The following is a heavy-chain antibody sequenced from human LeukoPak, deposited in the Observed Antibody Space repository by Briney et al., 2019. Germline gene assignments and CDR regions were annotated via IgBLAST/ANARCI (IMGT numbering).Heavy chain of an antibody. D-gene: IGHD1-26*01. CDR3: ASLLTAVGSPFDY. CDR2: ISPGGSTM. CDR1: GFTSSDYY. V-gene: IGHV3-11*01. Sequence: KSGGSLRLSCAASGFTSSDYYMNWIRQTPGKGLEWLSYISPGGSTMYYADSVKGRFTISRDNAKNSLYLQMNSLRAEDTAVYYCASLLTAVGSPFDYWGQGALVTVSS. J-gene: IGHJ4*02.